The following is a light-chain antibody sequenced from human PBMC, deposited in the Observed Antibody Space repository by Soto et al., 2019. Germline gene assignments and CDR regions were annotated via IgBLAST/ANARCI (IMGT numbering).Light chain of an antibody. CDR3: LQHNSYPFT. CDR1: QSISSY. J-gene: IGKJ5*01. CDR2: AAS. Sequence: DIQMTQYPSSLSASVGDRVTITCRASQSISSYLNWYQQKPGKARKLLIYAASSLQSGVPSRFSGSGSGTEFTLTISSLQREDFATYYCLQHNSYPFTFGQGTRLEI. V-gene: IGKV1-17*01.